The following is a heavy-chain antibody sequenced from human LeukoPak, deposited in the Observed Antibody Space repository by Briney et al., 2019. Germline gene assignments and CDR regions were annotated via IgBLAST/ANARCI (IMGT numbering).Heavy chain of an antibody. CDR1: GVTFSKHW. V-gene: IGHV3-74*01. D-gene: IGHD6-19*01. Sequence: GRCLRLSCAASGVTFSKHWMLWVRHAQEGVMESESRINTDGTVTTYADSVKGRFTVSRDNADNTMFLQMNSVRDEDTAVYYCATKQWLAPPPDSWGQGTPVTVSS. CDR3: ATKQWLAPPPDS. J-gene: IGHJ4*02. CDR2: INTDGTVT.